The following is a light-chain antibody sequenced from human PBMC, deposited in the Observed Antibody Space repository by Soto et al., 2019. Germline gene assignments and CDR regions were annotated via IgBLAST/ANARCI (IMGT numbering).Light chain of an antibody. CDR2: DVD. V-gene: IGLV2-8*01. Sequence: QSALTQPPSASGSPGQSVTISCTGTSSDVGGYNYVSWYQQHPGKAPKLMIYDVDTRPSGVPDRFSGSKSGNTASLTVSGLQAEDEADYFCSSHAGTYNPFVFGPGTKVTVL. CDR3: SSHAGTYNPFV. J-gene: IGLJ1*01. CDR1: SSDVGGYNY.